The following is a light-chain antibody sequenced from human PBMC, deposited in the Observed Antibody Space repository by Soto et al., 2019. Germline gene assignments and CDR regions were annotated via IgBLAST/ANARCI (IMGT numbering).Light chain of an antibody. CDR2: EVR. CDR1: SSDVGGYNF. J-gene: IGLJ2*01. CDR3: SSYTSSPTHVV. Sequence: QSALTQPASVSGSPGQSITISCTGTSSDVGGYNFVSWCQQHPGKAPKLIIYEVRNRPSGVSNRFSGSRSGNTAFLTISGLQAEDEADYSCSSYTSSPTHVVFGGGTKLTVL. V-gene: IGLV2-14*01.